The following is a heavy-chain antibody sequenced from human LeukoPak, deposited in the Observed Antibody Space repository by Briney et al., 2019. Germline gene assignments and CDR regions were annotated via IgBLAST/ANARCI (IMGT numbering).Heavy chain of an antibody. Sequence: GSLRLSCAASGFTLSNAWMSWVRQAPGKGLEWIGEINHSGSTNYNPSLKSRVTISVDTSKNQFSLKLSSVTAADTAVYYCARGRFRQVLRQYYYYGMDVWGKGTTVTVSS. V-gene: IGHV4-34*01. CDR2: INHSGST. D-gene: IGHD3-3*01. CDR3: ARGRFRQVLRQYYYYGMDV. J-gene: IGHJ6*04. CDR1: GFTLSNAW.